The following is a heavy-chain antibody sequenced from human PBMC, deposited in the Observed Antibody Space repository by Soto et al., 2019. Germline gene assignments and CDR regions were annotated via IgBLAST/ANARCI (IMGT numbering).Heavy chain of an antibody. CDR1: GFTFSDHY. CDR2: SSNSGSFT. J-gene: IGHJ4*02. CDR3: VRSGDNYNLLDY. D-gene: IGHD1-1*01. V-gene: IGHV3-11*06. Sequence: GESLKISCAASGFTFSDHYMSWIRQAPGKGLEWIGYSSNSGSFTRYADSVKGRFSISRDNAKNSLYLQINSLRGDDTATYFCVRSGDNYNLLDYWGQGTPVTV.